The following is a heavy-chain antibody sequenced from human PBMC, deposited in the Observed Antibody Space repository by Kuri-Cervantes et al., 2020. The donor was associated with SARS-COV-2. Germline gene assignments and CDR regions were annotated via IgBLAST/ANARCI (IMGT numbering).Heavy chain of an antibody. D-gene: IGHD4-23*01. CDR2: IIPIFGIA. J-gene: IGHJ6*02. CDR1: GGTFSSYA. CDR3: ARDGGKIEYYYGMDV. Sequence: SVKVSCKASGGTFSSYAISWVRQAPGQGLEWMGGIIPIFGIANYAQKFQGRVTITADESTSTAYMELSSLRSEDTAVYYCARDGGKIEYYYGMDVWGQGTTVTVSS. V-gene: IGHV1-69*13.